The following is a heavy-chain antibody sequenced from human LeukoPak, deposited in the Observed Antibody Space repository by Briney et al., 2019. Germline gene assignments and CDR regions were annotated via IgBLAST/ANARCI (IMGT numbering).Heavy chain of an antibody. Sequence: GGSLRLSCAASGFTFSDYYMSWIRQAPGKGLEWVSYISSSGSTIYYADSVKGRFTISRDNAKNSLYLQMNSLRAEDTAVYYCARDKGVVPAATSFDCWGQGTLVTVSS. D-gene: IGHD2-2*01. J-gene: IGHJ4*02. V-gene: IGHV3-11*04. CDR3: ARDKGVVPAATSFDC. CDR1: GFTFSDYY. CDR2: ISSSGSTI.